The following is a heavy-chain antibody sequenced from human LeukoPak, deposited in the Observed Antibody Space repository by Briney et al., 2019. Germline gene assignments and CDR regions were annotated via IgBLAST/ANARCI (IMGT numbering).Heavy chain of an antibody. D-gene: IGHD3-10*01. CDR2: IRYDGSNK. CDR3: AKDRFYYGSGSYLTLDY. CDR1: GFTFSSYW. Sequence: GGSLRLSCAASGFTFSSYWMHWVRQAPGKGLEWVAFIRYDGSNKYYADSVKGRFTISRVNSKNTLYLQMNSLRAEDTAVYYCAKDRFYYGSGSYLTLDYWGQGTLVTVSS. J-gene: IGHJ4*02. V-gene: IGHV3-30*02.